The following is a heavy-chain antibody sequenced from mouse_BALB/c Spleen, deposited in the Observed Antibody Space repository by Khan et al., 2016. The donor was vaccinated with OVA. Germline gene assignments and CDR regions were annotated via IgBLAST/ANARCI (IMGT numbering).Heavy chain of an antibody. V-gene: IGHV3-2*02. Sequence: VQLVESGPGLVKPSQSLSLTCTVTGYSITNNYAWNWIRQFPGNKLEWMGYISYSGSTNYNPSLKSRISITRDTSKNQFFLQLNSVTTEDTAKYYCAIGNYYGYYFDYWGQGTTLTVSS. CDR3: AIGNYYGYYFDY. D-gene: IGHD1-1*01. J-gene: IGHJ2*01. CDR2: ISYSGST. CDR1: GYSITNNYA.